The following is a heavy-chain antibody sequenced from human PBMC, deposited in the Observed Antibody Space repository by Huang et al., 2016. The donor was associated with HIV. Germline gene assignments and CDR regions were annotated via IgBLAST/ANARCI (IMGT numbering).Heavy chain of an antibody. J-gene: IGHJ6*03. V-gene: IGHV1-69*13. CDR3: ARQPYCGGDCAHYYYFYMDV. CDR1: GGTFSTNA. D-gene: IGHD2-21*02. CDR2: IIPRLGTT. Sequence: QVQLVQSGAEVKRPGASVKVSCRASGGTFSTNAVSWVRQAPGQGLEWMGGIIPRLGTTNYAQRFQGKVTITADESSSTVYMELSSLRSDDTAVYYCARQPYCGGDCAHYYYFYMDVWGKGTTVTVSS.